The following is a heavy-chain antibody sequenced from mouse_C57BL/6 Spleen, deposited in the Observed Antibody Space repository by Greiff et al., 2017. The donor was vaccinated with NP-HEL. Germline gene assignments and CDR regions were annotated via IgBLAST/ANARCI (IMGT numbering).Heavy chain of an antibody. CDR3: TRSGTYFDV. J-gene: IGHJ1*03. D-gene: IGHD1-3*01. V-gene: IGHV1-15*01. Sequence: VKLMESGAELVRPGASVTLSCKASGYTFTDYEMHWVKQTPVHGLEWIGAIDPETGGTAYNQKFKGKAILTADKSSSTAYMELRSLTSEDSAVYYCTRSGTYFDVWGTGTTVTVSS. CDR2: IDPETGGT. CDR1: GYTFTDYE.